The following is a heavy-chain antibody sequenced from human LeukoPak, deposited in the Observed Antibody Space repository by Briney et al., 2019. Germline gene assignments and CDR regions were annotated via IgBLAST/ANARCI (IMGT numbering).Heavy chain of an antibody. Sequence: GGSLRLSCAASGFTFSSYGMHWVRQAPGKGLEWVAVISYDGSNQYYADSVKGRFTISRDNSKTTLYLQMNSLRLDDTAVYFCANERGTAFDCWGQGTLVTASS. D-gene: IGHD1-7*01. V-gene: IGHV3-30*18. CDR3: ANERGTAFDC. CDR1: GFTFSSYG. CDR2: ISYDGSNQ. J-gene: IGHJ4*02.